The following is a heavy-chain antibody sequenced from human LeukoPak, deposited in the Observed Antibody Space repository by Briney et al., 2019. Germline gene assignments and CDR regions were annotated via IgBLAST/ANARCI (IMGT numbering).Heavy chain of an antibody. V-gene: IGHV3-23*01. Sequence: GGSLRLSCTTSGFIFNNYGMAWVRQAPGKGLEWVSSMSGGGSNAQYADSVKGRLTISRASKNTLYLDMDSLRADDTAVYFCAKRGGYDYGSHFASWGQGVLVTVSS. CDR1: GFIFNNYG. CDR3: AKRGGYDYGSHFAS. CDR2: MSGGGSNA. D-gene: IGHD3-10*01. J-gene: IGHJ4*02.